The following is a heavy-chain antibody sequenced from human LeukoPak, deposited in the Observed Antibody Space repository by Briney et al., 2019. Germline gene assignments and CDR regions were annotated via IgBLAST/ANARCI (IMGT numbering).Heavy chain of an antibody. CDR2: ISSSSSTL. V-gene: IGHV3-48*03. CDR3: ARANEGFCGYDYLFDY. J-gene: IGHJ4*02. Sequence: GGPRRLSSAASGFTFSSVEMNWVRQAPGKGLEWPSYISSSSSTLYYAASVKRRFTISRDNAKNSLYLQMNSLRTEDTAVYYCARANEGFCGYDYLFDYWGQGTLVTVSS. CDR1: GFTFSSVE. D-gene: IGHD5-12*01.